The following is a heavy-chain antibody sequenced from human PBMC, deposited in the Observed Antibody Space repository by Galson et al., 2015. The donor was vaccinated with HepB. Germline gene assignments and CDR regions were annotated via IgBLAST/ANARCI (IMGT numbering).Heavy chain of an antibody. D-gene: IGHD7-27*01. J-gene: IGHJ5*02. CDR3: AKAGETSPWVYNSNLRFAA. Sequence: SLRLSCAASGFTFDDFAMHWVRQVPGKGLEWVSGISWNGDNIAYADSVKGRFTISRDSAKNSLYLQMHSLRFDDTAFYYCAKAGETSPWVYNSNLRFAAWGQGVLATVSS. CDR1: GFTFDDFA. V-gene: IGHV3-9*01. CDR2: ISWNGDNI.